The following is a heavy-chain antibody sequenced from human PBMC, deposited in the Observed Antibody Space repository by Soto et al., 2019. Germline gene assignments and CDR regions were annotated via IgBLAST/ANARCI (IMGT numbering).Heavy chain of an antibody. CDR1: GGSISSSKW. CDR3: ARVPDRYFDC. Sequence: KTSETLSLTCAVSGGSISSSKWWSWVRQPPGKGLEWIGEIYHSGSTNYNPSLKSRVTMSVDKSKNQFSLNLSSVSAADTAVYYCARVPDRYFDCWGQGTLVTVSS. J-gene: IGHJ4*02. V-gene: IGHV4-4*02. CDR2: IYHSGST.